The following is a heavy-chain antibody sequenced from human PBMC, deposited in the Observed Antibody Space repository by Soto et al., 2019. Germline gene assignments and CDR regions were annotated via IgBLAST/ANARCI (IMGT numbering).Heavy chain of an antibody. J-gene: IGHJ4*02. V-gene: IGHV2-5*02. D-gene: IGHD3-3*01. Sequence: QITLKESGPTLVKPTETLTLTCTFSGFSLSTSGVGVGWIRQPPGKALEWLALIYWDDDKRYRPSLKSRLNIAKHPSKNHVVLTMTNVDPVDTATYYCARQVALGSGYYFAYWGQGTLVTVSS. CDR3: ARQVALGSGYYFAY. CDR2: IYWDDDK. CDR1: GFSLSTSGVG.